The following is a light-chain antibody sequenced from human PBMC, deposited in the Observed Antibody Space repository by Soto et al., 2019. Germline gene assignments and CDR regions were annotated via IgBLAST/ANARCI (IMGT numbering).Light chain of an antibody. V-gene: IGKV3-15*01. CDR2: GAS. CDR3: QQYNDWPPT. CDR1: QSLGGS. Sequence: IVMTQSPATLSVSPGERATLSCRASQSLGGSLAWYQQKPGQAPRLLIYGASTRVTGIPARFSGSGSGTEFTLTISSLQSEDFAVYYCQQYNDWPPTFGQGTKVDIK. J-gene: IGKJ1*01.